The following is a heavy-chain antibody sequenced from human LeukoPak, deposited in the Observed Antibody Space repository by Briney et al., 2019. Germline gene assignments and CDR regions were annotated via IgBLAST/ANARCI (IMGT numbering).Heavy chain of an antibody. J-gene: IGHJ3*02. V-gene: IGHV1-2*06. CDR1: GGTFSSYA. CDR3: ARSYYYDSSGYYERDFDAFDI. D-gene: IGHD3-22*01. Sequence: ASVKVSCKASGGTFSSYAISWVRQAPGQGLEWMGRINPNSGGTNYAQKFQGRVTMTRDTSISTAYMELSRLRSDDTAVYYCARSYYYDSSGYYERDFDAFDIWGQGTMVTVSS. CDR2: INPNSGGT.